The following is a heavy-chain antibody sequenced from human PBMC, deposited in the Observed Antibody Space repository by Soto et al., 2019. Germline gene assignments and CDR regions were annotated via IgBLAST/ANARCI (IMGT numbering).Heavy chain of an antibody. V-gene: IGHV4-39*01. Sequence: NPSETLSLTCTVSGGSISSSSYYWGWIRQPPGKGLEWIGSIYYSGSTYYNPSLKSRVTISVDTSKNQFSLKLSSVTAADTAVYYCARQLLLSVPATAIYFDYWGQGTLVTVSS. CDR1: GGSISSSSYY. CDR2: IYYSGST. J-gene: IGHJ4*02. D-gene: IGHD2-2*01. CDR3: ARQLLLSVPATAIYFDY.